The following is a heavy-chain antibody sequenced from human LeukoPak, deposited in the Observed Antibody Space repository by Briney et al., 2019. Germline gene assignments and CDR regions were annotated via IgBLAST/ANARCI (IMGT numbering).Heavy chain of an antibody. J-gene: IGHJ6*03. D-gene: IGHD3-22*01. Sequence: SETLSLTCTVSGGSISSSSYYWGWIRQPPGKGLEWIGSIYYSGSTYYSPSLKSRVTISVDTSKNQFSLKLSSVTAADTAVYYCARGDYYDSSGYLAYYYYYYMDVWGKGTTVTVSS. CDR1: GGSISSSSYY. V-gene: IGHV4-39*07. CDR3: ARGDYYDSSGYLAYYYYYYMDV. CDR2: IYYSGST.